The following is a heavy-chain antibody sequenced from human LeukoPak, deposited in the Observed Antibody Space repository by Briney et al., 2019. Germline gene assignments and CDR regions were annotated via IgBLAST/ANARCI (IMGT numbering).Heavy chain of an antibody. J-gene: IGHJ3*01. CDR2: ISHTGIT. CDR1: GVTISSYY. Sequence: AGTLTLSCAASGVTISSYYRSWIRQAPGKGLEWVGYISHTGITKYNPSLKSRVTIAVDTSTNQFYVKLSSVTAADTAVYYCAREFSSNRAFDFWGQGTMVTVSS. V-gene: IGHV4-59*01. CDR3: AREFSSNRAFDF.